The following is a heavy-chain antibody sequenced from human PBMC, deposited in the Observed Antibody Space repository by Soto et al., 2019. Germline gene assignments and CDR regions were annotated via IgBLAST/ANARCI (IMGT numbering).Heavy chain of an antibody. Sequence: GESLKISCKGSGYSFTSYRIGWVRQMPGKGLEWMGIIYPGDSDTRYSPSFQGQVTISADKSISTAYLQWSSLKASDTAMYYCARLNIVVVTAQGWFDPWGQGTLVTVSS. V-gene: IGHV5-51*01. CDR3: ARLNIVVVTAQGWFDP. D-gene: IGHD2-21*02. CDR1: GYSFTSYR. J-gene: IGHJ5*02. CDR2: IYPGDSDT.